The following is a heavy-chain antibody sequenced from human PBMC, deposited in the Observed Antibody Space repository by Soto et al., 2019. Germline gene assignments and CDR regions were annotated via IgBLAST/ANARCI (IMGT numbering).Heavy chain of an antibody. CDR1: GGTFSSYA. Sequence: ASVKVSCKASGGTFSSYAISWVRQAPGQGLEWMGGIIPIFGTANYAQKFQGRVTITADESTSTAYMELSSLRSEDTAVYYCARGTKVLRFLEWSDHYYYYGMDVWGKGTKVTVSS. CDR3: ARGTKVLRFLEWSDHYYYYGMDV. D-gene: IGHD3-3*01. CDR2: IIPIFGTA. J-gene: IGHJ6*04. V-gene: IGHV1-69*13.